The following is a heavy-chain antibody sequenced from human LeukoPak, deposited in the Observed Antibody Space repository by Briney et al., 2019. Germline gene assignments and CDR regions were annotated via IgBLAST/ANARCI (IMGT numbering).Heavy chain of an antibody. CDR3: ARDPANPKYYYDSSGIFDY. Sequence: SETLSLTCTVSGGSISSGSYYWSWIRQPAGKGLEWIGRIYTSGSTNYNPSLKSRVTISVDTSKDQFSLKLSSVTAADTAVYYSARDPANPKYYYDSSGIFDYWGQGTLVTVSS. D-gene: IGHD3-22*01. CDR2: IYTSGST. V-gene: IGHV4-61*02. J-gene: IGHJ4*02. CDR1: GGSISSGSYY.